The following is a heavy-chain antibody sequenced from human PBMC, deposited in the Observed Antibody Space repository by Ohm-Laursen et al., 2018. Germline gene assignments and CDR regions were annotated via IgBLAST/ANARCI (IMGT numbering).Heavy chain of an antibody. CDR2: ISWNSGSI. CDR3: ARDSSGSGGDSDY. CDR1: GFTFDDYA. V-gene: IGHV3-9*01. J-gene: IGHJ4*02. Sequence: SSLRLSCTASGFTFDDYAMHWVRQAPGKGLEWVSGISWNSGSIGYADSVKGRFTISRDNAKNSLYLQMNSLRAEDTAVYYCARDSSGSGGDSDYWGQGTLVTVSS. D-gene: IGHD3-10*01.